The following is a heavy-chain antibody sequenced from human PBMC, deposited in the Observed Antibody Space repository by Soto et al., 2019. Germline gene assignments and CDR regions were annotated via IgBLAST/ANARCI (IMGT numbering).Heavy chain of an antibody. D-gene: IGHD3-22*01. CDR1: GGSFSGYY. CDR3: ARGDDSSGYYTFDY. J-gene: IGHJ4*02. CDR2: IYNSGST. V-gene: IGHV4-59*01. Sequence: PSETLSLTCAVYGGSFSGYYWSWIRQPPGKGLEWIGYIYNSGSTNYNPSLKSRVTISVDTSKNQFSLKLSSVTAADTAVYYCARGDDSSGYYTFDYWGQGTLVTVSS.